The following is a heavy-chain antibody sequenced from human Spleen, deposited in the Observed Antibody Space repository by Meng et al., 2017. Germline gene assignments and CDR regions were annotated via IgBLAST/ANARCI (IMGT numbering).Heavy chain of an antibody. J-gene: IGHJ4*02. Sequence: ASVKVSCKASGYTFTGYYIYWVRQAPGQGLEWMGWINPDIGGTNFAQKFQGRVTMTRDSSIGTAYMELSRLRSDDAAVYYCAYSSGYYSPFDYWGQGTLVTVSS. V-gene: IGHV1-2*02. D-gene: IGHD3-22*01. CDR1: GYTFTGYY. CDR3: AYSSGYYSPFDY. CDR2: INPDIGGT.